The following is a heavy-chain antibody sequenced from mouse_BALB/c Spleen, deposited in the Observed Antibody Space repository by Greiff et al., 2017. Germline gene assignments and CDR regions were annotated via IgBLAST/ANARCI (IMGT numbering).Heavy chain of an antibody. CDR2: ISSGSSTI. D-gene: IGHD3-3*01. V-gene: IGHV5-17*02. CDR1: GFTFSSFG. Sequence: EVQRVESGGGLVQPGGSRKLSCAASGFTFSSFGMHWVRQAPEKGLEWVAYISSGSSTIYYADTVKGRFTISRDNPKNTLFLQMTSLRSEDTAMYYCARSRANSPFYFDYWGQGTTLTVSS. CDR3: ARSRANSPFYFDY. J-gene: IGHJ2*01.